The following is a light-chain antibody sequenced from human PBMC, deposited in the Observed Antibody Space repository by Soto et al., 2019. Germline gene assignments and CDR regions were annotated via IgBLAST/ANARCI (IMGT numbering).Light chain of an antibody. CDR3: QQYQSYSH. CDR1: QSMSSW. CDR2: KAS. Sequence: DIQMTQSPSTLSASVGDKVTISCRASQSMSSWLAWYQQKPGKAPKLLIYKASILESGVPSRFSGSGSGIEFTLTISSLQPDDFATYYCQQYQSYSHFGQGTKVEIK. J-gene: IGKJ1*01. V-gene: IGKV1-5*03.